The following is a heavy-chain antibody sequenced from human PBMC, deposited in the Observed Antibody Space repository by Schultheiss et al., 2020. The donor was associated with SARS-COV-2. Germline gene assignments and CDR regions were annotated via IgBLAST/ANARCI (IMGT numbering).Heavy chain of an antibody. CDR1: GGSLSSYY. CDR3: ARSPYSSSWLDV. D-gene: IGHD6-13*01. V-gene: IGHV4-59*01. CDR2: IYYSGST. J-gene: IGHJ6*02. Sequence: SETLSLTCTVSGGSLSSYYWSWIRQPPGKGLEWIAYIYYSGSTNYNPSLKSRVTISVDTSKNQFSLKLSSVTAADTAVYYCARSPYSSSWLDVWGQGTTVTVSS.